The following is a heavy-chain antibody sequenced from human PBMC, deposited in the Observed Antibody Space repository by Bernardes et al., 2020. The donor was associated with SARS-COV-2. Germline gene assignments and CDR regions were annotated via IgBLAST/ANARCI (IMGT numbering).Heavy chain of an antibody. J-gene: IGHJ4*02. CDR1: GFTFRVYA. CDR3: AKDLKPDAAWSFDC. V-gene: IGHV3-23*01. CDR2: IVGDGSQI. Sequence: GGSLRLSCAASGFTFRVYAMNWVRQAPGKGPEWVPGIVGDGSQIFYADSVKGRFTISRDNSKNILYLQMNSLKAEDTAIYYCAKDLKPDAAWSFDCWGQGTMVTVSS. D-gene: IGHD2-2*01.